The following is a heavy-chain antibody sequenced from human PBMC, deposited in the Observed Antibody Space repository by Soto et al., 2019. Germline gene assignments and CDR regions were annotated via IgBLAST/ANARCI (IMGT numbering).Heavy chain of an antibody. Sequence: ASVKVSCKASGYTFTSYGISWVRQAPGQGLEWMGWISAYNGNTNYAQRLQGRVTMTTDTYTSTAYMELRSLRSDDTAVYYCARDGSNGGYFDYWGQGTLVTVSS. CDR2: ISAYNGNT. CDR1: GYTFTSYG. V-gene: IGHV1-18*01. J-gene: IGHJ4*02. CDR3: ARDGSNGGYFDY. D-gene: IGHD2-8*01.